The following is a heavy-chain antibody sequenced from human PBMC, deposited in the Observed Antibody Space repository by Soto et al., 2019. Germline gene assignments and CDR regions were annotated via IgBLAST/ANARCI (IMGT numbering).Heavy chain of an antibody. CDR3: ARGRYYYDSSGYFFRGEYYFDY. J-gene: IGHJ4*02. CDR1: GDSVSSNSAA. V-gene: IGHV6-1*01. CDR2: TYYRSKWYN. D-gene: IGHD3-22*01. Sequence: KQSQTLSLPCAISGDSVSSNSAAWNWIRQSPSRGLEWLGRTYYRSKWYNDYAVSVKSRITINPDTSKNQFSLQLNSVTPEDTAVYYCARGRYYYDSSGYFFRGEYYFDYWGQGTLVTVSS.